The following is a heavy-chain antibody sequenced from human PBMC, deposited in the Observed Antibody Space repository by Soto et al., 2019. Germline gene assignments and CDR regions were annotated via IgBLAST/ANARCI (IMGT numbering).Heavy chain of an antibody. CDR1: GFDLSTYW. V-gene: IGHV3-74*01. J-gene: IGHJ3*01. CDR2: IDSDGSGT. D-gene: IGHD2-15*01. CDR3: AREYLYCSGGSCFSDAFDL. Sequence: EVHLVESGGGLVQPGGSLRLSCAASGFDLSTYWMHWVRQAPGKGLVWVSRIDSDGSGTAYADSVKGRFTISRDNAKNTLYLQMSSLGAEVTAVYYCAREYLYCSGGSCFSDAFDLWGQGTMVTVSS.